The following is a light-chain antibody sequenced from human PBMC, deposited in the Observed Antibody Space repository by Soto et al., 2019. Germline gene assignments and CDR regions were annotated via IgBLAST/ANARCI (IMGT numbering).Light chain of an antibody. CDR3: QTWGTGIV. J-gene: IGLJ2*01. CDR1: SGNSSFA. V-gene: IGLV4-69*01. Sequence: QTVLTQSPSASASLGASVKLTCTLSSGNSSFAIAWHQQQPEKGPRYLMKINSDGSHTKGDGIPDRFSGSGSGAERYLTISSLQSEDEAEYYCQTWGTGIVFGGGSKLTVL. CDR2: INSDGSH.